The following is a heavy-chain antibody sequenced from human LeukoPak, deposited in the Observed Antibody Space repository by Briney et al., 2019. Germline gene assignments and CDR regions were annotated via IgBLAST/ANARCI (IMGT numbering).Heavy chain of an antibody. CDR1: GFTFSSYS. CDR3: ARGTTGSFDY. CDR2: ISSSSGYI. D-gene: IGHD4-17*01. V-gene: IGHV3-21*01. Sequence: GGSLRLSCAASGFTFSSYSMNWVRQAPGKGLEWVSSISSSSGYIYYADSVKGRFTISRDNAKNSLYLQMNSLRAEDTAVYYRARGTTGSFDYRGQGTLVTVSS. J-gene: IGHJ4*02.